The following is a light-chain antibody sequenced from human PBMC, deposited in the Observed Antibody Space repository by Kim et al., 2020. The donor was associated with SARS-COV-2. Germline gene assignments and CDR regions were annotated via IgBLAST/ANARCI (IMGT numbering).Light chain of an antibody. V-gene: IGLV3-1*01. CDR3: QAWDSSTKGV. CDR1: KMGDKY. CDR2: QDT. J-gene: IGLJ3*02. Sequence: SYELTQPPAVSVSPGQTASITCSGDKMGDKYVCWYQQKPGQSPVLVIYQDTKRPSGIPERFSGSNSGSTATLTISGTQAVDEADYYCQAWDSSTKGVFGG.